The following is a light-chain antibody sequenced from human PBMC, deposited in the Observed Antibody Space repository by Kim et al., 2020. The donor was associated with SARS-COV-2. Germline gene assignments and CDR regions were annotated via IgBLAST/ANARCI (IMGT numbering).Light chain of an antibody. V-gene: IGKV1-33*01. CDR1: QDIIKY. CDR3: QQYDHLPYS. J-gene: IGKJ2*01. CDR2: SAS. Sequence: DIQMTQSPSSLSASVGDRVTITCRASQDIIKYLNWYQQKPGKAPKLLIYSASNLEPGVPSRFSGSGSGTDFTFTISRLQPEDIATYYCQQYDHLPYSFGQGTKLEI.